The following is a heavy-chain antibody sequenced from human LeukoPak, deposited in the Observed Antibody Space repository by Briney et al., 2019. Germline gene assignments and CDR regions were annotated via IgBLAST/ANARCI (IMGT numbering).Heavy chain of an antibody. J-gene: IGHJ6*02. Sequence: GGSLRLSCAASGFTFSSYWMSWVRQAPGKGLEWVANIKQDGSEKYYVDSVKGRFTISRDNAKNSLYLQMNSLRAEDTAVYYCASNTKLLWTPILGGMDAWGQGTTVTVSS. CDR2: IKQDGSEK. D-gene: IGHD3-10*01. CDR3: ASNTKLLWTPILGGMDA. V-gene: IGHV3-7*01. CDR1: GFTFSSYW.